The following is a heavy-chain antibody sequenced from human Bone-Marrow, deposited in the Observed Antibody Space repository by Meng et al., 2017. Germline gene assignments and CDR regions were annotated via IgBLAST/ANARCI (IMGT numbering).Heavy chain of an antibody. D-gene: IGHD3-10*01. Sequence: QLQLQESCSGLVKPSHTLSLTCSVPGGSFSSGGYSWSWIRQPPGKGLEWIGYIYHSGTTYYNPSLKSRVTISVDRSKNQFSLKLTSVTAADTAVYYCARDLPYASGAGGFDPWGQGTLVTVSS. J-gene: IGHJ5*02. CDR2: IYHSGTT. V-gene: IGHV4-30-2*01. CDR3: ARDLPYASGAGGFDP. CDR1: GGSFSSGGYS.